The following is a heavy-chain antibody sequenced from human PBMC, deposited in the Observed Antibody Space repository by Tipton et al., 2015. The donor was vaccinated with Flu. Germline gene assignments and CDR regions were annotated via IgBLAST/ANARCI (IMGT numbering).Heavy chain of an antibody. D-gene: IGHD6-19*01. CDR2: INTTGST. V-gene: IGHV4-61*02. Sequence: TLSLTCTVSGGSISSGRYYWSWIRQPAGKGLEWIGRINTTGSTNYNPSLKSRLTISADTAKNQFLLRLTSVTAADSAVYYCARDYSSYWSYNWFDPWGQGTLVTVSS. CDR3: ARDYSSYWSYNWFDP. CDR1: GGSISSGRYY. J-gene: IGHJ5*02.